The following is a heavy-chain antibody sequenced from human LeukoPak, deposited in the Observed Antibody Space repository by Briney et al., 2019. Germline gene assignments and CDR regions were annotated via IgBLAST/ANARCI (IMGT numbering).Heavy chain of an antibody. J-gene: IGHJ6*02. V-gene: IGHV4-39*01. Sequence: PSETLSLTCTVSGGSISSSSDYWGWIRQPPGKGLEWIGSIYYSGSTYYNPSLKSRVTISVDTSKNQFSLKLSSVTAADTAVYYCARQYQQLATIYYCYYGMDVWGQGTTVTVSS. D-gene: IGHD6-13*01. CDR1: GGSISSSSDY. CDR2: IYYSGST. CDR3: ARQYQQLATIYYCYYGMDV.